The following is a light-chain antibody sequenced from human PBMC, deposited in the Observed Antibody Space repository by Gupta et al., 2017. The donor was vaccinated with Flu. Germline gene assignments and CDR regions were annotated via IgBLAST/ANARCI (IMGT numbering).Light chain of an antibody. J-gene: IGKJ5*01. V-gene: IGKV1-39*01. Sequence: SSLSASVGDRVTITCRASQSISSYLNWYKQKPGKAPKLLIYAASSWQSGVPSRFSGSGSGKDLTLTISSRQPEDFATYYCQQSDSNPSITFGQGTRLEIK. CDR1: QSISSY. CDR3: QQSDSNPSIT. CDR2: AAS.